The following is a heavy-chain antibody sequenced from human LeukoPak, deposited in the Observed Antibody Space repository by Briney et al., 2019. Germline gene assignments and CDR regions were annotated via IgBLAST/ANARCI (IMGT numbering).Heavy chain of an antibody. D-gene: IGHD2-15*01. V-gene: IGHV3-74*01. CDR1: GLAFSAYK. Sequence: GGSLRLSCAASGLAFSAYKMHWVRQAPRKGLVWVSRISTDGYTTDYADFVQGRFTASRDNTKNTWSLEMNGLRAEDTAVYYCVVGGSPGYWGQGTLVTVSS. CDR2: ISTDGYTT. J-gene: IGHJ4*02. CDR3: VVGGSPGY.